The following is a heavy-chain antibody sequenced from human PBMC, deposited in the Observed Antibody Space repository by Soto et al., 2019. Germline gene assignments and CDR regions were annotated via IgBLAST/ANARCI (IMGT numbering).Heavy chain of an antibody. Sequence: QVQLQESGPGLVKPSGTLSLTCAVSGGSISSSNWWSWVRQPPGKGLEWIGEIYHSGSTNYNPSLKSRVTISVDKSKNQVSLKLSSVTAADTAVYYCASTYYYDSSGYYSLGDWGQGTLVTVSS. D-gene: IGHD3-22*01. CDR1: GGSISSSNW. J-gene: IGHJ4*02. CDR3: ASTYYYDSSGYYSLGD. V-gene: IGHV4-4*02. CDR2: IYHSGST.